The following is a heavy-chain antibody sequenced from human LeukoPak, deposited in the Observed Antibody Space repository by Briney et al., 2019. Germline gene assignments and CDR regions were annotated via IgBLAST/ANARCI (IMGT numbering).Heavy chain of an antibody. CDR1: GYSIISPFY. CDR3: ARVSDDEYGGNSGANYFES. D-gene: IGHD4-23*01. J-gene: IGHJ4*02. Sequence: PSETLSVTCTVSGYSIISPFYWGWIRPSPGKGLEWIGNIYHSGSTYSNPSLRSRVTISVDTSKNQFSLKLNSVTAADTAVYYCARVSDDEYGGNSGANYFESWGQGTLVTVSS. V-gene: IGHV4-38-2*02. CDR2: IYHSGST.